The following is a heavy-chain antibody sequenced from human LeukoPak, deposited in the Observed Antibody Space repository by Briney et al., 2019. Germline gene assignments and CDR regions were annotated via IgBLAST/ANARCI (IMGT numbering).Heavy chain of an antibody. CDR1: GFTFSTYA. J-gene: IGHJ3*01. CDR2: VSESGGST. V-gene: IGHV3-23*01. D-gene: IGHD3-9*01. Sequence: GGSLRRSCVASGFTFSTYAMGWVRQVPGKGLEWVSGVSESGGSTYYADSVKGRFTISRDNSKDTLSLQMNSLRAEDTAVYYCAKGKWALTINNFDVWGQGTMVTVSS. CDR3: AKGKWALTINNFDV.